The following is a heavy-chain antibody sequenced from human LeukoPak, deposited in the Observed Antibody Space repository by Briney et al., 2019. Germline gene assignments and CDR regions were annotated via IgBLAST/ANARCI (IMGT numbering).Heavy chain of an antibody. D-gene: IGHD5-24*01. V-gene: IGHV3-30*01. CDR3: ARDLEEGYNLDY. J-gene: IGHJ4*02. Sequence: GGSLRLSCAASGFTFSSYAMHWVRRAPGKGLEWVAVISYDGSNKYYADSVKGRFTISRDNSKNTLYLQMNSLRAEDTAVYYCARDLEEGYNLDYWGQGTLVTVSS. CDR1: GFTFSSYA. CDR2: ISYDGSNK.